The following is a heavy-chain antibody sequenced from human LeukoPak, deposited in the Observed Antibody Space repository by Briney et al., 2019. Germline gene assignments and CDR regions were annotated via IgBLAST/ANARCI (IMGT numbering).Heavy chain of an antibody. CDR3: ARDSSGWFSFYYYYYMDV. CDR2: IYCSGNT. Sequence: PSETLSLTCTVSGDSISTSNSYWGWLRPPPGKGLEWIGSIYCSGNTYYNASLKSRVTISVDTSKNQFSLKLTSVPAADTAVYYCARDSSGWFSFYYYYYMDVWGKGTTVTVSS. CDR1: GDSISTSNSY. D-gene: IGHD6-19*01. J-gene: IGHJ6*03. V-gene: IGHV4-39*02.